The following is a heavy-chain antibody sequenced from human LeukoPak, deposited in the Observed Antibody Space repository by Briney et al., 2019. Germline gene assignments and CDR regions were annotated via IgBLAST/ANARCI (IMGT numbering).Heavy chain of an antibody. CDR2: IIPIFGTA. D-gene: IGHD3-22*01. V-gene: IGHV1-69*01. J-gene: IGHJ4*02. Sequence: SVKVSCKASGGTFSSYAISWVRQAPGQGLEWMGGIIPIFGTANYAQKFQGRVTITADESTSTAYMELSSLRSEDTAVYYCVRRSDSSGYPYYFDYWGQGTLVTVSS. CDR1: GGTFSSYA. CDR3: VRRSDSSGYPYYFDY.